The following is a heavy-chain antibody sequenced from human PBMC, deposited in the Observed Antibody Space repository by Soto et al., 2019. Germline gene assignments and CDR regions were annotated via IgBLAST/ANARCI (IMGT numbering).Heavy chain of an antibody. J-gene: IGHJ6*02. D-gene: IGHD5-12*01. CDR2: INGDGSST. CDR3: ARGIQWRYGMDV. Sequence: EVQLVESGGGLAQPGGSLRLSCAAAGFTFNSHWMHWVRQAPGKGLVWVSRINGDGSSTFYADSVKGRFTISRDNAKNTLYLQMNSLRAEDTAVYYCARGIQWRYGMDVWGQGTTVTVSS. CDR1: GFTFNSHW. V-gene: IGHV3-74*01.